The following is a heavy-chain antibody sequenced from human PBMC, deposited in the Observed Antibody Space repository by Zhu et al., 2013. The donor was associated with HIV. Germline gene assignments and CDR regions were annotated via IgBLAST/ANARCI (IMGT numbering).Heavy chain of an antibody. CDR3: ARSLFDSSGYYYGSGY. CDR2: MNPNSGYT. Sequence: QVQLVQSGAEVKKPGASVKVSCKASGYTFTSYDINWVRQATGQGLEWMGWMNPNSGYTGYAQKFQGRVTMTTNTSISTAYMEVSSLRSEDTAVYYCARSLFDSSGYYYGSGYWGQGTLVTVSS. J-gene: IGHJ4*02. CDR1: GYTFTSYD. D-gene: IGHD3-22*01. V-gene: IGHV1-8*01.